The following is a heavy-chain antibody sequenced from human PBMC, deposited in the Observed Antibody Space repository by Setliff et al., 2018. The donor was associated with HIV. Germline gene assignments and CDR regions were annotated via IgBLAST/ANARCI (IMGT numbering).Heavy chain of an antibody. J-gene: IGHJ5*02. D-gene: IGHD1-26*01. CDR3: VREERAADSGSYYSSRWFDR. V-gene: IGHV3-53*01. CDR1: GFTVSSTY. CDR2: VYSAGNT. Sequence: LRLSCAASGFTVSSTYMSWVRQSPVRGLEWVSVVYSAGNTYYADSVKGRFTVSRDESENTMYLQMSSLEAEDTAVYYCVREERAADSGSYYSSRWFDRWGQGTLVTVSS.